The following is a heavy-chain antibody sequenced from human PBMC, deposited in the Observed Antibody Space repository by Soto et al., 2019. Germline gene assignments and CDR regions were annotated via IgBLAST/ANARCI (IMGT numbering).Heavy chain of an antibody. V-gene: IGHV4-30-4*01. CDR2: IYYSGST. CDR3: ARVYYDSWLRLDY. Sequence: PSETLSLTCTVSGGSISSGDYYWSWIRQPPGKGLEWIGYIYYSGSTYYNPSLKSRVTISVDTSKNQFSLKLNSVTAADTAVYYCARVYYDSWLRLDYWGQGTLVTVSS. D-gene: IGHD3-22*01. J-gene: IGHJ4*02. CDR1: GGSISSGDYY.